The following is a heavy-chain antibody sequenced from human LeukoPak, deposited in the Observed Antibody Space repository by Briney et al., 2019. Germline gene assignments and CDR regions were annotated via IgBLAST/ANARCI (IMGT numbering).Heavy chain of an antibody. V-gene: IGHV3-30*02. D-gene: IGHD3-9*01. CDR3: AITSYYDILTGYWRSDDAFDI. CDR2: IRYDGSNK. CDR1: GFTFSSYG. Sequence: PGGSLRLSCAASGFTFSSYGMHWVRQAPGKGLEWVAFIRYDGSNKYYADSVKGRFTISRDNSKNTLYLQMNSLRAEDTAVYYCAITSYYDILTGYWRSDDAFDIWGQGTMVTVSS. J-gene: IGHJ3*02.